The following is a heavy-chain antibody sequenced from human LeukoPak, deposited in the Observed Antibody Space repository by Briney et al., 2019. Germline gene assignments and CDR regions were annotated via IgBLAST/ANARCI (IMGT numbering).Heavy chain of an antibody. D-gene: IGHD3-10*01. J-gene: IGHJ4*02. V-gene: IGHV3-7*01. CDR1: GFTFSSYW. CDR3: ARVGSYYYGSGSYYYFDY. CDR2: IKQDGSEK. Sequence: PGGSLRLSCAASGFTFSSYWMSWVRQAPGKGLEWVANIKQDGSEKYYVDSVKGRFTISRDNAKNSLYLQMNSLRAEDTAVYYCARVGSYYYGSGSYYYFDYWGQGTLVTVSS.